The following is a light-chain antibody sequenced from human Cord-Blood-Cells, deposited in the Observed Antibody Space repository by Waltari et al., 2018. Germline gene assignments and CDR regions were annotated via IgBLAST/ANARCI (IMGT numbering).Light chain of an antibody. Sequence: EIVMTHSPATLSVSPGERATLSCRASQSVSSNLAWYQQKPGQAPRLLIYCASTRATGIPARFSGSGSGTEFTLTISSLQSEDFAVYYCQQYNNWPLTFGGGTKVEIK. V-gene: IGKV3-15*01. CDR3: QQYNNWPLT. J-gene: IGKJ4*01. CDR1: QSVSSN. CDR2: CAS.